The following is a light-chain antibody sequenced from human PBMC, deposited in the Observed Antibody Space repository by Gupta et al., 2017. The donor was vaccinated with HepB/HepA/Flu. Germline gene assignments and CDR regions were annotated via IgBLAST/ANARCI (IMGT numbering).Light chain of an antibody. CDR1: SSDVGGFVY. J-gene: IGLJ2*01. CDR3: SSYTSGSTLVV. V-gene: IGLV2-14*01. CDR2: DVS. Sequence: QSALTQIASVSGSPGQSITISCTGTSSDVGGFVYVSWYQQYPGKAPKVMIYDVSNRPSGVSNRFSGSKSGNTASLTISGLQAEDEADYYCSSYTSGSTLVVFGGGTKLTVL.